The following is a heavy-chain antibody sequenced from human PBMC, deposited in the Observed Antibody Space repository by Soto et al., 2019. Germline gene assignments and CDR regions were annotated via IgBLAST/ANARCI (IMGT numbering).Heavy chain of an antibody. Sequence: PVGSLRLSCAASGFTVSSNYMSWVRQAPGKGLEWVSVIYSGGSTYYADSVKGRFTISRDNSKNTLYLQMNSLRAEDTAVYYCARGSTVRAARYYYYYMDVWGKGTTVTVSS. CDR2: IYSGGST. D-gene: IGHD6-6*01. CDR1: GFTVSSNY. V-gene: IGHV3-66*01. CDR3: ARGSTVRAARYYYYYMDV. J-gene: IGHJ6*03.